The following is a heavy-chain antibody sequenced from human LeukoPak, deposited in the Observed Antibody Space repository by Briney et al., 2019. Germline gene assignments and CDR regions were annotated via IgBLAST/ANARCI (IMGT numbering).Heavy chain of an antibody. V-gene: IGHV3-23*01. CDR1: GFTFSSYA. CDR3: AKDQSFLAAPPQSSLDY. J-gene: IGHJ4*02. Sequence: PGGSLRLSCAASGFTFSSYAMSWVRQAPGKGLEWVSAISGSGGSTYYADSVKGRFTISRDNSKNTLYLQMNSLRAEDTAVYYCAKDQSFLAAPPQSSLDYWGQGTLVTVSS. CDR2: ISGSGGST. D-gene: IGHD6-6*01.